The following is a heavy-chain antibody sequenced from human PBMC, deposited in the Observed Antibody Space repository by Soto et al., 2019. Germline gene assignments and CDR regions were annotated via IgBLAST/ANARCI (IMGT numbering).Heavy chain of an antibody. Sequence: EAQLVESGGGLVQPGGSLTLSCTASEITLNIYWMHWIRQAPGKGLVWVSRINPESTTLTYADSVTGRFTISRDSAKNTLYLQMNGLSAEDTAIYYCATLRTILAPAFDYWGQGTLVTVAS. D-gene: IGHD3-3*01. CDR1: EITLNIYW. J-gene: IGHJ4*02. CDR2: INPESTTL. CDR3: ATLRTILAPAFDY. V-gene: IGHV3-74*01.